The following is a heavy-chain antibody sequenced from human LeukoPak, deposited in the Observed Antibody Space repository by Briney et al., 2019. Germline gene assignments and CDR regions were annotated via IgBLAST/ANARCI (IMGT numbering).Heavy chain of an antibody. CDR2: ISGSSSTI. CDR1: GFTFSSYS. Sequence: GSLRLSCAASGFTFSSYSMNWVRQAPGKGLEWVSYISGSSSTIYYADSVKGRFTISRDNSKNTLYLQMNSLRAEDTAVYYCANLAYWGQGTLVTVSS. CDR3: ANLAY. V-gene: IGHV3-48*01. J-gene: IGHJ4*02.